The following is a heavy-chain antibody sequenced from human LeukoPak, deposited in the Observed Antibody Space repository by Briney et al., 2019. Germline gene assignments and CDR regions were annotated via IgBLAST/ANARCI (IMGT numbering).Heavy chain of an antibody. V-gene: IGHV1-46*01. CDR1: GYTFTSNY. CDR2: IYPRDGST. CDR3: ARDQEGFDY. Sequence: ASVKVSCKASGYTFTSNYIHWVRQAPGQGLEWMGMIYPRDGSTSYAQKFQGRVTVTRDTSTSTVRMELSGLRSEDTAVYYCARDQEGFDYWGQGTLVTVSS. J-gene: IGHJ4*02.